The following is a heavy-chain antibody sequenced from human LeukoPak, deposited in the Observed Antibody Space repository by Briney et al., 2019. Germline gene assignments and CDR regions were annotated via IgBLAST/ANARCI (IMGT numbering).Heavy chain of an antibody. CDR3: ASLPTIGH. CDR2: TSPDGTST. CDR1: GLTFSSYW. Sequence: GGSLRLSCVASGLTFSSYWMYWVRHAPGKGLVWVSRTSPDGTSTVNADSVKGRFTVSRDNAKKTLYLQMNSLRAEDSAVYYCASLPTIGHWGQGSLVTVSS. D-gene: IGHD5-12*01. J-gene: IGHJ4*02. V-gene: IGHV3-74*01.